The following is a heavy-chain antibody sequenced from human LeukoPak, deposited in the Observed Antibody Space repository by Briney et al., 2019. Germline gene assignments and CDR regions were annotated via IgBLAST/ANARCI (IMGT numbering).Heavy chain of an antibody. V-gene: IGHV7-4-1*02. CDR2: INTNTGNP. Sequence: GASVKVSCKTSGYTFPNYAMHWVRQAPGQVLEWMGWINTNTGNPTYAQGFTGRFVFSLDTSVSTAYLQISSLKAEDTAVYYCARDPSDGVFDYWGQGTLVTVSS. D-gene: IGHD3-10*01. CDR1: GYTFPNYA. J-gene: IGHJ4*02. CDR3: ARDPSDGVFDY.